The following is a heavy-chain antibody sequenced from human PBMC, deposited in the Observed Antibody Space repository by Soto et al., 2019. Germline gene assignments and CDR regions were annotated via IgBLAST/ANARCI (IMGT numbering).Heavy chain of an antibody. V-gene: IGHV1-8*01. J-gene: IGHJ4*02. Sequence: ASVKVSCKASGYTFTSYAINWVRQATGQGLEWMGWMNPNSGNTGYAQKFQGRVTMTRNTSISTAYMELSSLRSEDTAVYFCARLSIAVAATAYCGQGTLVTVSA. CDR1: GYTFTSYA. D-gene: IGHD6-19*01. CDR2: MNPNSGNT. CDR3: ARLSIAVAATAY.